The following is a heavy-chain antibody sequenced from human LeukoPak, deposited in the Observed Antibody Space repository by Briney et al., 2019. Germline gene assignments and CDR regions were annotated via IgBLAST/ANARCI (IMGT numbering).Heavy chain of an antibody. CDR2: INHSGST. D-gene: IGHD4-11*01. Sequence: SETLSLTCAVYGGSFSGYYWSWIRQPPGKGLEWIGEINHSGSTNYNPSLKSRVTISVGTSKNQFSLKLSSVTAADTAVYYCARAAYSNYLDYWGQGTLVTVSS. CDR1: GGSFSGYY. J-gene: IGHJ4*02. CDR3: ARAAYSNYLDY. V-gene: IGHV4-34*01.